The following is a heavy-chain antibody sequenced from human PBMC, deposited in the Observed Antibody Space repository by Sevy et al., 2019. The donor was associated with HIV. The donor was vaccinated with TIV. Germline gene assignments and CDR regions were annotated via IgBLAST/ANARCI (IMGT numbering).Heavy chain of an antibody. D-gene: IGHD2-21*02. CDR2: ISWDGGST. V-gene: IGHV3-43*01. CDR1: GFTFDDYT. J-gene: IGHJ4*02. CDR3: AKDYCGGDCYRDYQYYFDY. Sequence: GGSLRLSCAASGFTFDDYTMHWVRQAPGKGLEWVSLISWDGGSTYYADSVKGRFTIYRDNSKNSLYLQMNSLRTEDTALYYCAKDYCGGDCYRDYQYYFDYWGQGTLVTVSS.